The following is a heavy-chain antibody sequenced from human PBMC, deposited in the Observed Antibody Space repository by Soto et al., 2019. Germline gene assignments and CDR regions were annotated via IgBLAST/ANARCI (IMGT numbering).Heavy chain of an antibody. Sequence: SETLSLTCTVSGGSISSSSYYWGWIRQPPGKGLEWIGSIYYSGSTYYNPSLKSRVTISVDTSKNQFSLKLSSVTAADTAVYYCARREEHLGELSLSPYDYWGQGTLVTVSS. J-gene: IGHJ4*02. CDR3: ARREEHLGELSLSPYDY. CDR1: GGSISSSSYY. D-gene: IGHD3-16*02. CDR2: IYYSGST. V-gene: IGHV4-39*01.